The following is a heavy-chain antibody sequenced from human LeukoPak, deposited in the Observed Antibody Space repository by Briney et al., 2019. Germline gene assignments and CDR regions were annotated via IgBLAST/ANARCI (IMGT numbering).Heavy chain of an antibody. CDR3: ARGPYGGFDY. CDR2: INHSGST. CDR1: GRSFSGYY. V-gene: IGHV4-34*01. D-gene: IGHD3-10*01. Sequence: PSETLSLTCAVYGRSFSGYYWSWIRQPPGKGLEWIGEINHSGSTNYNPSLKSRVTISVDTSKNQFSLKLSSVTAADTAVYYCARGPYGGFDYWGQGTLVTVSS. J-gene: IGHJ4*02.